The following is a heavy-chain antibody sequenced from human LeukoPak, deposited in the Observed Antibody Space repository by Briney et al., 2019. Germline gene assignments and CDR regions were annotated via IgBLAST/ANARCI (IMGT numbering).Heavy chain of an antibody. D-gene: IGHD3/OR15-3a*01. CDR3: ARRDRDWYGPNWFDP. V-gene: IGHV1-8*01. CDR1: GYTFTSYD. J-gene: IGHJ5*02. Sequence: ASVKVSCKASGYTFTSYDINWVRQATGQGLEWMGWMNPNSGNTGYAQKFQGRVTMTRNTSISTAYMELSSLRSDDTAVYYCARRDRDWYGPNWFDPWGQRTLVTVSS. CDR2: MNPNSGNT.